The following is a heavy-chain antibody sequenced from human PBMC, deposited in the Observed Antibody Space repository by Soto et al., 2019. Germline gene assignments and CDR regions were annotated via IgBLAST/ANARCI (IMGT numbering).Heavy chain of an antibody. Sequence: QVQLQESGPGLVKPSETLSLTCTVSSDSITNYYWSWIRQSPGKGLEWIGYIHDSGRSNYNPSLKSRVKISVDTSNKQFSLKLNSLTTADTAVYYCARVGGTRGWYWGQGTLVTVSS. CDR1: SDSITNYY. CDR3: ARVGGTRGWY. J-gene: IGHJ4*02. V-gene: IGHV4-59*01. CDR2: IHDSGRS. D-gene: IGHD2-15*01.